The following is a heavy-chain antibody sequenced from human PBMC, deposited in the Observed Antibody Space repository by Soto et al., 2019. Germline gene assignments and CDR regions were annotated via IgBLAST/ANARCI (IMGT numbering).Heavy chain of an antibody. CDR1: GFTFSSYS. J-gene: IGHJ4*02. Sequence: GGSLRLSCAASGFTFSSYSMNWVRQAPGKGLEWVSSISSSSSYIYYADSVKGRFTISRDNAKNSLYLQMNSLRAEDTAVYYCARDTTFGVVINFDYWGQGTLVTVSS. CDR2: ISSSSSYI. V-gene: IGHV3-21*01. CDR3: ARDTTFGVVINFDY. D-gene: IGHD3-3*01.